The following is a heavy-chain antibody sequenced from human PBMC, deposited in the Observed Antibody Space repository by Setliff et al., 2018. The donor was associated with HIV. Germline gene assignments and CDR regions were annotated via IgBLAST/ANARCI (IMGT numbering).Heavy chain of an antibody. V-gene: IGHV4-61*02. CDR3: GTVTAGHWYFDL. Sequence: NPSETLSLTCTVSGGSISSGSYYWSWIRQPAGKGLEWIGRIGHSGLTYYNSSLKSRVSISIDTSKNHFSLKLSSVTAADTAVYYCGTVTAGHWYFDLWGRGTLVTVSS. J-gene: IGHJ2*01. CDR1: GGSISSGSYY. CDR2: IGHSGLT. D-gene: IGHD2-21*02.